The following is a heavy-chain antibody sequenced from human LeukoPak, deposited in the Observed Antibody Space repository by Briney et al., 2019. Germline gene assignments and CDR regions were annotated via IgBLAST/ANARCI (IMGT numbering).Heavy chain of an antibody. CDR2: ISGSGGST. CDR3: AKDYEPLVGVHRWGDWFDP. V-gene: IGHV3-23*01. CDR1: GFTFSSYG. Sequence: QAGGSLRLSCAASGFTFSSYGMSWVRQAPGKGLEWVSGISGSGGSTYYADSVKGRFTISRDNSKNTLYLQMNSLRADDTAVYYCAKDYEPLVGVHRWGDWFDPWGQGTLVTVSS. J-gene: IGHJ5*02. D-gene: IGHD1-26*01.